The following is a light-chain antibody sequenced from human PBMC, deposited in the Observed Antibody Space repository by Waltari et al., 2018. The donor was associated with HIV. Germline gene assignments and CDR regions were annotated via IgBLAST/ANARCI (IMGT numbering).Light chain of an antibody. CDR1: SSDVGGYNY. CDR2: EVN. J-gene: IGLJ2*01. CDR3: CSYTGTYTFV. V-gene: IGLV2-11*01. Sequence: QSALTQPRSVSGSPGQSVTISCSGASSDVGGYNYVSWYKQHPGQAPKVMMYEVNKRPAGVPDRFSGSKSGNTASLTISGLQAEDEADYYCCSYTGTYTFVFGGGTKLTVL.